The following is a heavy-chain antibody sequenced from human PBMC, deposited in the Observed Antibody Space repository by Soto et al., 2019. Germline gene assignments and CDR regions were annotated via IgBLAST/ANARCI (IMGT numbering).Heavy chain of an antibody. CDR2: IYYSGRT. D-gene: IGHD2-2*01. Sequence: QLQLQESGPGLVKPSETLSLTCTVSGGSISSSSYYLGWIRHPPGKGLEWIGSIYYSGRTSYNPSLKSRVTISVDTSKNQRSLKLSSVTAAAPAVYDCGHWSSTGCYLVDYWGQGTLVTVSS. CDR3: GHWSSTGCYLVDY. V-gene: IGHV4-39*01. CDR1: GGSISSSSYY. J-gene: IGHJ4*02.